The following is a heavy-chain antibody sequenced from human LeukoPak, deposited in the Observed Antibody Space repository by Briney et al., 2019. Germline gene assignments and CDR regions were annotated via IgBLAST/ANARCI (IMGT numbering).Heavy chain of an antibody. J-gene: IGHJ6*02. D-gene: IGHD1-14*01. V-gene: IGHV1-3*01. CDR3: AREYRSPESDYYYGMDV. CDR1: GYTFTSYA. Sequence: ASVKVSCKASGYTFTSYAMHWVRQAPGQRLEWMGWINAGNGNTKYSQKFQGRVTITRDTSASTAYMELSSLRSEDTAVYYCAREYRSPESDYYYGMDVWGQGTTVTVSS. CDR2: INAGNGNT.